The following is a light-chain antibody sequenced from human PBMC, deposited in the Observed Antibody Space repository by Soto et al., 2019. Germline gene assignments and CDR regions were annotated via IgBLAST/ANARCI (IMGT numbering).Light chain of an antibody. Sequence: QSALTQPASVSGSPRQSITISCTGASSDVGGYTYVSWYQQHPGKAPKLMIYEVNNRPSGVSNRFSGSKSGNTASLTISGLQAEDEADYYCSSYTSSSTLYVFGIGTKVTVL. CDR3: SSYTSSSTLYV. J-gene: IGLJ1*01. V-gene: IGLV2-14*01. CDR2: EVN. CDR1: SSDVGGYTY.